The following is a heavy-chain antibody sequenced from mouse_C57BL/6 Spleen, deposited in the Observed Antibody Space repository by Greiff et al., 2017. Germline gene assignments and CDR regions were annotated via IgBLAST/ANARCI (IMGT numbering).Heavy chain of an antibody. V-gene: IGHV3-6*01. Sequence: EVQLQQSGPGLVKPSQSLSLTCSVTGYSITSGYYWNWIRQFPGNKLEWMGYISYDGSNNYNPSLKNRISITRDTPKNQFFLKLNSGTTEDTATYYCARDYYGSNDYWGQGTTLTVSS. CDR2: ISYDGSN. J-gene: IGHJ2*01. D-gene: IGHD1-1*01. CDR3: ARDYYGSNDY. CDR1: GYSITSGYY.